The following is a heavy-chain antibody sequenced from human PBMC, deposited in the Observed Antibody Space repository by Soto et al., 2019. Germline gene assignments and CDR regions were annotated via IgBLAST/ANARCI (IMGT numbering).Heavy chain of an antibody. CDR2: VFYTGFT. Sequence: SETLSLTCAVSGGSISGSYYYWGWLRQSPGKGPEWIGSVFYTGFTSYNPSLKSRVTISVATSENQFSLKLSSVTAADTAVYHCARVRLPQYYFDSWGQGALVTVSS. CDR3: ARVRLPQYYFDS. V-gene: IGHV4-39*07. J-gene: IGHJ4*02. CDR1: GGSISGSYYY.